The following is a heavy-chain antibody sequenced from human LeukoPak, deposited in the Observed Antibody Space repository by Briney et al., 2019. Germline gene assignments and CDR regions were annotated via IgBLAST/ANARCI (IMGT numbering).Heavy chain of an antibody. CDR3: ARELVGRGFYYFGY. J-gene: IGHJ4*02. Sequence: GGSLRLSCAASGFTFSSYAMHWVRQAPGKGLEWVAVISYDGSNKYYADSVKGRFTISRDNSKNTLYLQMNSLRAEDTAVYYCARELVGRGFYYFGYWGQGALVTVSS. CDR1: GFTFSSYA. CDR2: ISYDGSNK. D-gene: IGHD2-8*02. V-gene: IGHV3-30*04.